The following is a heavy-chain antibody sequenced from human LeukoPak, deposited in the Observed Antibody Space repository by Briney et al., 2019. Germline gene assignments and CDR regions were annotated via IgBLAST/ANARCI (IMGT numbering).Heavy chain of an antibody. CDR2: ISHSGNT. V-gene: IGHV4-34*01. CDR1: GGSFSGYY. CDR3: ARVGVATITYFDY. J-gene: IGHJ4*02. Sequence: TSETLSLTCAVYGGSFSGYYWTWIRQPPGKGLEWIGQISHSGNTNYNPSLKSRVTISIDTSKNQFSLKLNSVTAADTAVYYCARVGVATITYFDYWGQGTLVTVSS. D-gene: IGHD5-12*01.